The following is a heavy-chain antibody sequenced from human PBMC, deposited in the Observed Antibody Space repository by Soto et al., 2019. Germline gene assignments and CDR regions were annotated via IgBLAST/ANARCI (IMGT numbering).Heavy chain of an antibody. CDR2: INPKFGDT. V-gene: IGHV1-2*02. D-gene: IGHD3-10*01. CDR3: ARNMDYYYGPGSGNGHGF. J-gene: IGHJ6*02. Sequence: QVQLVQSGAEVKEPGDSVRVSCEASGYTFTAYYIHWVRQAPGQGLEWMGWINPKFGDTPYAQDFQGRVSMTRHMSISTASMELSRLTSDDTAIYYCARNMDYYYGPGSGNGHGFWGQGTTVTAFS. CDR1: GYTFTAYY.